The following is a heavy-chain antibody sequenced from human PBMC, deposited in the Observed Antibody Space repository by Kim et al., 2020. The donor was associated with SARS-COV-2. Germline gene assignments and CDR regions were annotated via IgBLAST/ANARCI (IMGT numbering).Heavy chain of an antibody. D-gene: IGHD3-10*01. Sequence: SETLSLTCTVSGGSISSSSYYWGWIRQPPGKGLEWIGSIYYSGSTYYNPSLKSRVTISVDTSKNQFSLKLSSVTAADTAVYYCASDSSSSGLFFDYWGQGTLVTVSS. CDR2: IYYSGST. CDR1: GGSISSSSYY. CDR3: ASDSSSSGLFFDY. V-gene: IGHV4-39*07. J-gene: IGHJ4*02.